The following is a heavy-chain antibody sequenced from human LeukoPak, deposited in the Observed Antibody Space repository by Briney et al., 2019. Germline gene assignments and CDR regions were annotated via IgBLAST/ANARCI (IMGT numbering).Heavy chain of an antibody. CDR2: IIPIFGTA. CDR1: GGTFSSYA. V-gene: IGHV1-69*06. CDR3: ARERERWLQSVRYYYYGMDV. J-gene: IGHJ6*02. Sequence: GASVKVSCKASGGTFSSYAISWVRQAPGQGLEWMGGIIPIFGTANYAQKFQGRVTITADKSTSTAYMELSSLRSEDTAVYYCARERERWLQSVRYYYYGMDVWGQGTTVTVSS. D-gene: IGHD5-24*01.